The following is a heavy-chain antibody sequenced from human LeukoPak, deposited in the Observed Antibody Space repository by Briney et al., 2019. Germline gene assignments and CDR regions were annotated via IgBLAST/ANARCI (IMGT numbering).Heavy chain of an antibody. CDR3: ARGAYYYDSSGSDY. J-gene: IGHJ4*02. CDR2: INSDGSST. Sequence: GGSLRLSCAASGFTFSSYWMHWVREAPGPGLVWVSRINSDGSSTSYADSVKGRFTISRDNAKNTLYLQMNSLRAEDTAVYYCARGAYYYDSSGSDYWGQGTLVTVSS. V-gene: IGHV3-74*01. CDR1: GFTFSSYW. D-gene: IGHD3-22*01.